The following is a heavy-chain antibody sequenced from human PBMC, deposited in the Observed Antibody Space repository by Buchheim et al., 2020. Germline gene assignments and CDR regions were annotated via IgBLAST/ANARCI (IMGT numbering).Heavy chain of an antibody. CDR3: AREIVGFREFADYYYGMDV. D-gene: IGHD3-10*01. V-gene: IGHV1-46*03. CDR2: IKPSGGST. CDR1: GYTFTSYY. Sequence: QVQLVQSGAEVKKPGASVKVSCKASGYTFTSYYMHWVRQAPGQGLEWMGIIKPSGGSTSYAQKFQGRVTMTRDTSTSTAYMELSSLGSEDTAWYYCAREIVGFREFADYYYGMDVWGQGT. J-gene: IGHJ6*02.